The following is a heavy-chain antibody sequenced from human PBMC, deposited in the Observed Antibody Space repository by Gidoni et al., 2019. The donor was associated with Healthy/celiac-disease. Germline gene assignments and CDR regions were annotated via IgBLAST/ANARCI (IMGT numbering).Heavy chain of an antibody. CDR3: ARVRARGGFDY. V-gene: IGHV4-34*01. J-gene: IGHJ4*02. CDR1: GGSFSGYY. Sequence: QVQLQQWGAGLLTPSETLSLTCAVYGGSFSGYYWSWIRQPPGKGLEWIGEINHSGSTNYNPSLKSRVTISVDTSKNQFSLKLSSVTAADTAVYYCARVRARGGFDYWGQGTLVTVSS. CDR2: INHSGST. D-gene: IGHD2-15*01.